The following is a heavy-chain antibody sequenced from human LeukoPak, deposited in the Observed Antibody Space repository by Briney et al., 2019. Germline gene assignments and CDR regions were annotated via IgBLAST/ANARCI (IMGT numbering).Heavy chain of an antibody. V-gene: IGHV1-8*01. Sequence: ASVKVSCKASGYTFTSYDINWVRQATGQGLEWMGWMNPNSGNTGYAQKFQGRVTMTRNTSISTAYMELSSLRSEDTAVYYCARSRPMVRGVIRYYYYYGMDVWGQGTTVTVSS. CDR2: MNPNSGNT. J-gene: IGHJ6*02. CDR3: ARSRPMVRGVIRYYYYYGMDV. CDR1: GYTFTSYD. D-gene: IGHD3-10*01.